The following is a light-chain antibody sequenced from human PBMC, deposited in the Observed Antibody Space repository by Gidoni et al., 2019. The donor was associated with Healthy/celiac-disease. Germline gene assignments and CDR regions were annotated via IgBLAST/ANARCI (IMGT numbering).Light chain of an antibody. J-gene: IGKJ1*01. V-gene: IGKV1-39*01. CDR3: QQSYSTPRT. CDR1: QSISSY. Sequence: DIQMTPSPSSLSASVGDRVTITCRASQSISSYLNWYQQKPGKAPKLLIYAASSLQSGVPSRFSGSGSGTDFTLTISSLQLEDFATYYCQQSYSTPRTFGQGTKVEIK. CDR2: AAS.